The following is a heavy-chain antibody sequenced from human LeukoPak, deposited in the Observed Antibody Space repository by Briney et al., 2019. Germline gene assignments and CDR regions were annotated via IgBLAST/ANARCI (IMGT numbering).Heavy chain of an antibody. V-gene: IGHV1-18*01. CDR1: GYTFTSYG. J-gene: IGHJ4*02. D-gene: IGHD6-6*01. Sequence: GASVKVSCKASGYTFTSYGISWVRQAPGQGLEWMGWISAYNGNTNYAQKLQGRVTMTTDTSTSTAYMELRSLRSDDTAAYYCARARPYSSSPAGALDYWGQGTLVTVSS. CDR2: ISAYNGNT. CDR3: ARARPYSSSPAGALDY.